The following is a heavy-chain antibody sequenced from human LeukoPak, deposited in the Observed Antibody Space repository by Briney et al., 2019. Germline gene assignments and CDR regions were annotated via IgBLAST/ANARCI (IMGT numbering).Heavy chain of an antibody. Sequence: GGSLRLSCAASGFTVSSNYMSWVRQAPGKGLEWVSIFYRGGSTYTADSVKGRFTISRDNSKNTLYLQMNSLRAEDTAVYYCARDLNWGAFDIRGQGTMVSVSS. CDR1: GFTVSSNY. CDR2: FYRGGST. D-gene: IGHD7-27*01. CDR3: ARDLNWGAFDI. J-gene: IGHJ3*02. V-gene: IGHV3-53*01.